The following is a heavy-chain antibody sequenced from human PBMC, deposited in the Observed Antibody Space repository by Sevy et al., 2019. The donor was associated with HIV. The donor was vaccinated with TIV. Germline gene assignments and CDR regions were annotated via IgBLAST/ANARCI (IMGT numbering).Heavy chain of an antibody. V-gene: IGHV4-59*01. CDR3: ARDYALGDYYDSSGYAVGYFDY. D-gene: IGHD3-22*01. J-gene: IGHJ4*02. CDR1: GGSISSYY. Sequence: SQTLSLTCTVSGGSISSYYWSWIRQPPGKGLEWIGYIYYSGSTNYNPSLKSRVTISVDTSKNQFSLKLSSGTAADTAVYYCARDYALGDYYDSSGYAVGYFDYWGQGTLVTVSS. CDR2: IYYSGST.